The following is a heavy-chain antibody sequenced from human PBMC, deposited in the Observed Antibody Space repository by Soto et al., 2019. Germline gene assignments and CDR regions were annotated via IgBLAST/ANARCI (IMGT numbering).Heavy chain of an antibody. J-gene: IGHJ6*03. D-gene: IGHD6-19*01. CDR3: ARGVGQWLVPKTHHTPLGPDYYMDV. Sequence: QVQLQQWGAGLLKPSETLSLTCAVYGGSFSGYYWSWIRQPPGKGLEWIGEINHSGSTNYNPSLKSRVTISVDTSKNQFSLKLSSVTAADTAVYYCARGVGQWLVPKTHHTPLGPDYYMDVWGKGTTVTVSS. CDR1: GGSFSGYY. CDR2: INHSGST. V-gene: IGHV4-34*01.